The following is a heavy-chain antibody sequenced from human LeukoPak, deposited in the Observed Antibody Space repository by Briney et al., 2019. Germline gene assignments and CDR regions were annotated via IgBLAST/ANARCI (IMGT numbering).Heavy chain of an antibody. J-gene: IGHJ4*02. CDR3: AKTRPLDSSSWSHGDY. D-gene: IGHD6-13*01. CDR1: GFTFSSYV. CDR2: ISGSGDST. Sequence: GGSLRLSCVASGFTFSSYVMSWVRQAPGKGLEWVSAISGSGDSTYYGDSVKGRFTISRDNSKNTLYLQMNSLRAEDTAVYYCAKTRPLDSSSWSHGDYWGQGTLVTVSS. V-gene: IGHV3-23*01.